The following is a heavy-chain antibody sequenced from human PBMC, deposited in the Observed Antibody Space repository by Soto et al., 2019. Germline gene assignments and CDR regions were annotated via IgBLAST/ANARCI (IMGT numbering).Heavy chain of an antibody. J-gene: IGHJ4*02. CDR2: ISSSSSYI. D-gene: IGHD6-13*01. V-gene: IGHV3-21*01. CDR1: GFTFSSYS. Sequence: PGGSLRLSCAASGFTFSSYSMNWVRQAPGKGLEWVSSISSSSSYIYYADSVKGRFTISRDNAKNSLYLQMNSLRAEDTAVYYCARDPRWGSSFTPSWGQGTLVTVSS. CDR3: ARDPRWGSSFTPS.